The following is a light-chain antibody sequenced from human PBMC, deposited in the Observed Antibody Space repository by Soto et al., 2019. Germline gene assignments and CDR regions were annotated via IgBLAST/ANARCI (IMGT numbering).Light chain of an antibody. CDR2: KAS. V-gene: IGKV1-5*03. Sequence: DIQLTQIPYTLSASVGDRVAVTCRASESISVWVAWYQQKPGKAPKLLIYKASTLKSGVPSRFSGSGSVTEFTLTISSLQPDDFATYYCQQYNSFWTVGEGTKVDIK. CDR1: ESISVW. J-gene: IGKJ1*01. CDR3: QQYNSFWT.